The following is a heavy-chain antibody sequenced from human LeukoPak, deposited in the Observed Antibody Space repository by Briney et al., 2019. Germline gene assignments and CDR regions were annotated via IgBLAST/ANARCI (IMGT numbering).Heavy chain of an antibody. CDR1: GFPFSSYS. V-gene: IGHV3-66*02. CDR3: ARALAARQDY. D-gene: IGHD6-6*01. Sequence: PGGSLRLSCAASGFPFSSYSMNWVRRAPGKGLEWVSVIYSGGSTYYADSVKGRFTISRDNSKNTLYLQMNSLRTEDTAVYYCARALAARQDYWGQGTLVTVSS. J-gene: IGHJ4*02. CDR2: IYSGGST.